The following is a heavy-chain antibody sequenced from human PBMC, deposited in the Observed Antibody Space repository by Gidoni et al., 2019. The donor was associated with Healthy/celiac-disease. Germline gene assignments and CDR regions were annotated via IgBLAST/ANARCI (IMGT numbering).Heavy chain of an antibody. V-gene: IGHV3-21*01. J-gene: IGHJ4*02. D-gene: IGHD6-19*01. CDR2: ISSSSSYI. CDR1: GFTFSSYS. CDR3: ARDRVLAVAGAPGY. Sequence: EVQPVESGGGLVKPGGSLRLPCAASGFTFSSYSMTWVRQAPGKGLEWVSSISSSSSYIYYAESVKGRFTISRNNDKNSLYLQMNSLRAEDTAVYYCARDRVLAVAGAPGYWGQGTLVTVSS.